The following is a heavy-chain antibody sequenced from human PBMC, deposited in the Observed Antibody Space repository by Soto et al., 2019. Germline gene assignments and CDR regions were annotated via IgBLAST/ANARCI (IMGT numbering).Heavy chain of an antibody. CDR3: ARHNSQWPNWFDP. V-gene: IGHV1-18*01. D-gene: IGHD1-1*01. CDR2: ISAYDGST. CDR1: GYTFTSYG. J-gene: IGHJ5*02. Sequence: QVQQVQSGAEVKRPGASAKVSCKASGYTFTSYGFSWVRQAPGQGLEWMGWISAYDGSTNYAQKFQGRDTMTTDTSTSTAYMELKSLRSDDTAVYYCARHNSQWPNWFDPWGQGTLVTVSS.